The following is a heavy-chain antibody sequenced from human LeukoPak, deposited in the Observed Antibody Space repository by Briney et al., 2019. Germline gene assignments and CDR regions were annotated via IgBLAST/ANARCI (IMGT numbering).Heavy chain of an antibody. CDR2: IYTSGST. V-gene: IGHV4-4*07. CDR3: ARDSRKSITMIVGFDP. J-gene: IGHJ5*02. D-gene: IGHD3-22*01. CDR1: GGSISSYY. Sequence: SETLSLTCTVSGGSISSYYWSWIRQPAGKGLEWIGRIYTSGSTNYNPSLKSRVTISVDTSKNQFSLKLSSVTAADTAVYYCARDSRKSITMIVGFDPWGQGTLVTVSS.